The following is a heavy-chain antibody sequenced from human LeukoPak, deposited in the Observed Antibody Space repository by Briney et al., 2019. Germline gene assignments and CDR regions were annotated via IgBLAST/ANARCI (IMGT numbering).Heavy chain of an antibody. CDR2: IYPGDSDT. V-gene: IGHV5-51*01. D-gene: IGHD4-11*01. J-gene: IGHJ3*02. CDR3: ARRLRATVTTRAFDI. Sequence: PGGSLRLSCKGSGYSFTSYWIGWVRRMPGKGLEWMGIIYPGDSDTRYSPSFQGQVTISADKSISTAYLQWSSLNASDTAMYYCARRLRATVTTRAFDIWGQGTMVTVSS. CDR1: GYSFTSYW.